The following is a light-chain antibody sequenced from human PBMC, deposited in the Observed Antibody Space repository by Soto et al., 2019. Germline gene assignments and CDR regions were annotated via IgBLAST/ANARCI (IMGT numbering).Light chain of an antibody. CDR1: QGVNSW. Sequence: DLPMTQSPSSVSASVGDRVTITCRASQGVNSWLAWYQQKPGKAPKLLIYAASSLQSGVPSRFSGSGSGTDFILTISSLQPEDFATYYCQQANSFPYTFGQGTKLEIK. J-gene: IGKJ2*01. V-gene: IGKV1-12*01. CDR2: AAS. CDR3: QQANSFPYT.